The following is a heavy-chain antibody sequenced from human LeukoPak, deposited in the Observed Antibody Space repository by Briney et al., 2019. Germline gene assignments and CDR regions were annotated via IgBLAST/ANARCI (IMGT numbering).Heavy chain of an antibody. J-gene: IGHJ3*02. D-gene: IGHD6-13*01. Sequence: ASVTVSCKAAGYTFTSYGISWVRQAPGQGLEWMGWISAYNGNTNYAQKLQGRVTMTTATSTSTAYMELRSLRSADPAVYSCARDVYSSSRGDAFDIWGQGTMVTVSS. V-gene: IGHV1-18*01. CDR3: ARDVYSSSRGDAFDI. CDR1: GYTFTSYG. CDR2: ISAYNGNT.